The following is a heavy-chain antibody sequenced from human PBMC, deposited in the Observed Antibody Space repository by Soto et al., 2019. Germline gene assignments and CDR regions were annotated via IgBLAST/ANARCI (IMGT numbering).Heavy chain of an antibody. D-gene: IGHD4-4*01. CDR3: AGVYSLDYIRWGLDP. V-gene: IGHV1-2*02. CDR1: GYPFSDNQ. CDR2: INPKSDDT. Sequence: ASVKLSCKASGYPFSDNQIHWLRRAPGQGLEWMGRINPKSDDTNYAQKFQGRVTMTRDTSIDTAYLELTGLTSDDTATYCGAGVYSLDYIRWGLDPWGQGTLVTVSS. J-gene: IGHJ5*02.